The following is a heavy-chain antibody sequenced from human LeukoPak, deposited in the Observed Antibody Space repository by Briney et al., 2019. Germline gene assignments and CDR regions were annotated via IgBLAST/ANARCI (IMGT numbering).Heavy chain of an antibody. Sequence: PSETLSLTCTVSGGSISSSSYHWGWIRQPPGKGLEWIGSIYYTGKTYYNPSLKSRVTMSVYTSKNQFSLKLSSVTAADTAVYYCARGARSPYYFDYWGQGALVTVSS. CDR1: GGSISSSSYH. CDR2: IYYTGKT. V-gene: IGHV4-39*01. CDR3: ARGARSPYYFDY. D-gene: IGHD3-16*01. J-gene: IGHJ4*02.